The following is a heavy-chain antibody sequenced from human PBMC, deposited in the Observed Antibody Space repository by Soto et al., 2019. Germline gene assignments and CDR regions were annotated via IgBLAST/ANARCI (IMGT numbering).Heavy chain of an antibody. CDR2: INHSGST. J-gene: IGHJ4*02. CDR1: GGSFSGYY. V-gene: IGHV4-34*01. CDR3: ARLDYDILTGYPVPEDY. Sequence: ASETLSLTCAVYGGSFSGYYWSWIRQPPGKGLEWIGEINHSGSTNYNPSLKSRVTISVDTSKNQFSLKLSSVTAADTAVYYCARLDYDILTGYPVPEDYWGQGTLVTVPQ. D-gene: IGHD3-9*01.